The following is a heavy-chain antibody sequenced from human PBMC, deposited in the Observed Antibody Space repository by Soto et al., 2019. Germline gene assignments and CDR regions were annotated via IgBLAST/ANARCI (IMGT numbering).Heavy chain of an antibody. CDR3: ARGGDGSGSYYNTRWFDP. D-gene: IGHD3-10*01. Sequence: QVQLQQWGAGLLKPSETLSLTCAVYGGSFSGYYWSWIRQPPGKGLEWIGEINHSGSNNYNPSLKSRVTISVDTSKNQFSLKLSSVTAADTAVYYCARGGDGSGSYYNTRWFDPWGQGTLVTVSS. CDR1: GGSFSGYY. CDR2: INHSGSN. J-gene: IGHJ5*02. V-gene: IGHV4-34*01.